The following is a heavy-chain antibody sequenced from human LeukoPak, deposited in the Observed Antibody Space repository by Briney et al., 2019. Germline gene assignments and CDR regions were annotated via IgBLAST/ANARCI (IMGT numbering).Heavy chain of an antibody. CDR3: AKEYCSNSVCHSLDY. D-gene: IGHD2-8*01. Sequence: GGSLRLSCAASGFTFSNYAMHWVRQAPGKGLEWVAVISYDGSNKYYADSVKGRFTFSRDNSKNTLYLQMNSLRAEDTAVYYCAKEYCSNSVCHSLDYWGQGTLVTVSS. CDR1: GFTFSNYA. CDR2: ISYDGSNK. V-gene: IGHV3-30*04. J-gene: IGHJ4*02.